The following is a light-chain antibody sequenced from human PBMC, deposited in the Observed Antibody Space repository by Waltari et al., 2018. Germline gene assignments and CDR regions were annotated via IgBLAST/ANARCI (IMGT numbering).Light chain of an antibody. CDR1: GLGNKY. CDR3: QTWDSNTGV. Sequence: SYDLSQPPSVSVSPGQTASITCSGDGLGNKYDYGYQQKSGQSPILVIYQDSTRPSGIPERFSGSNSGNTATLTIRGTQALDEADFYCQTWDSNTGVFGGGTKLTVL. V-gene: IGLV3-1*01. J-gene: IGLJ2*01. CDR2: QDS.